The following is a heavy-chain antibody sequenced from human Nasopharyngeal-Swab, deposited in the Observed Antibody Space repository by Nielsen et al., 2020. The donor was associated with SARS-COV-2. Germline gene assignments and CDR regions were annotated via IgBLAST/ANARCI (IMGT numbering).Heavy chain of an antibody. V-gene: IGHV1-8*01. CDR1: GYTFTSYD. CDR2: MNPNSGNT. D-gene: IGHD2-2*02. J-gene: IGHJ3*02. Sequence: ASVKVSCKASGYTFTSYDINWVRQATGQGLEWMGWMNPNSGNTGYAQKFQGRVTMTRNTSISTAYMELSSLRSEDTAVYYCARGEGYCSSTSCHTMGAFDIWGQGTMVTVSS. CDR3: ARGEGYCSSTSCHTMGAFDI.